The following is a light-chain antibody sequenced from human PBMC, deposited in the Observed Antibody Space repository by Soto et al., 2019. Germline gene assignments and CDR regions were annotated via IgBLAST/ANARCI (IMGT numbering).Light chain of an antibody. V-gene: IGKV3-20*01. CDR2: GAS. CDR1: QSVSNSY. Sequence: EIVLTQSPGTLSLSPGERATLSCRASQSVSNSYLAWYQHKPGRAPRLLIYGASSRASGTPDRFSGSGSGTDFTLTISRLEPEDFAVYFCQQYGSSPWTFGQGTKVDIK. J-gene: IGKJ1*01. CDR3: QQYGSSPWT.